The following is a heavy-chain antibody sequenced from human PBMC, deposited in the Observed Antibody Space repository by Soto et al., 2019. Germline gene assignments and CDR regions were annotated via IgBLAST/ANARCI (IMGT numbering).Heavy chain of an antibody. V-gene: IGHV3-21*01. CDR2: ISSSSSYI. CDR3: ARGVYYYDSSGYYEY. CDR1: GFTFSSYS. J-gene: IGHJ4*02. Sequence: GGSLRLSCAASGFTFSSYSMNWVRQAPGKGLEWVSSISSSSSYIYYADSVKGRFTISRDNAKNSLYLQMNSLRAEDTAVYYCARGVYYYDSSGYYEYWGQGTLVTVSS. D-gene: IGHD3-22*01.